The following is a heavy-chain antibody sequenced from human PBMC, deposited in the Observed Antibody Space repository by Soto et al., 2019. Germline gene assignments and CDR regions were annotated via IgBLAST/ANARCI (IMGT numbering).Heavy chain of an antibody. V-gene: IGHV1-69*02. CDR2: IIPILGIA. CDR3: TRTETKNGYRNLDY. Sequence: ASVKVSCKASGGTFSSYTISWVRQPPGQGLEWMGRIIPILGIANYAQKFQGRVTITADKSTSTAYMELSSLRSEDTAVYYCTRTETKNGYRNLDYSGQGTLVTVSS. J-gene: IGHJ4*02. CDR1: GGTFSSYT. D-gene: IGHD4-4*01.